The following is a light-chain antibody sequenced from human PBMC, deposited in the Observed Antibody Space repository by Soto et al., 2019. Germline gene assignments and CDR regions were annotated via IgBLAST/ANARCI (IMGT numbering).Light chain of an antibody. CDR2: KAS. CDR1: QSIGRW. CDR3: QQYNSYPWP. V-gene: IGKV1-5*03. Sequence: DIQMTQSPSTLSASVGDRVTITCRASQSIGRWLAWNQQKPGRAPKLLIYKASSLESGVPSRFSGSGSGTEFTLTISSLQPDDIATYFCQQYNSYPWPFGQGTKVEIK. J-gene: IGKJ1*01.